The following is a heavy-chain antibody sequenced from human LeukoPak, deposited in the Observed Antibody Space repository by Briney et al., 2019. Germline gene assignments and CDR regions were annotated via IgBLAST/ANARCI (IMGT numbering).Heavy chain of an antibody. V-gene: IGHV3-48*03. J-gene: IGHJ4*02. CDR2: ISSSTGTFI. CDR1: GFTFSNYE. D-gene: IGHD5-12*01. Sequence: GGSLRLSCAASGFTFSNYEKNWVRQAPGKGLEWVAYISSSTGTFIYYADSVKGRFTISRDNAKNSLYLQMSSLRAEDTALYYCARTLSDYDSDFDCWGRGALVTVSS. CDR3: ARTLSDYDSDFDC.